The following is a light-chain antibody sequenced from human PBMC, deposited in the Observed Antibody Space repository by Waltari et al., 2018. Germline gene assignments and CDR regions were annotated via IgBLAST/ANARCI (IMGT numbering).Light chain of an antibody. CDR1: NIGTQS. CDR2: YDV. J-gene: IGLJ1*01. Sequence: SYVLTQPPSVSVAPGDTARITCGGTNIGTQSVPWYQQTPGQAPVLVIYYDVHRPSGIPERFPGSNLGNTATLTISSVEAGDEADYYCQVWDASRDHHPVGTGTKVTVL. CDR3: QVWDASRDHHP. V-gene: IGLV3-21*01.